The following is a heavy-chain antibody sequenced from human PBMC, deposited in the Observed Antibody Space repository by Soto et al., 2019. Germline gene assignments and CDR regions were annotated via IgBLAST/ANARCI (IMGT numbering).Heavy chain of an antibody. J-gene: IGHJ4*02. V-gene: IGHV3-33*01. Sequence: QVQLVESGGGVVQPGTSLRLSCAASGFTFSNYGMYWVRQTPGKGLEWVAVIYYDGSEKYYADSVKGRFTVSRDNSENTLYLHMNSLRAEDTAVYYCARDRKDDGSGHYAGFDWGQGTLVTVSS. CDR2: IYYDGSEK. CDR1: GFTFSNYG. D-gene: IGHD3-22*01. CDR3: ARDRKDDGSGHYAGFD.